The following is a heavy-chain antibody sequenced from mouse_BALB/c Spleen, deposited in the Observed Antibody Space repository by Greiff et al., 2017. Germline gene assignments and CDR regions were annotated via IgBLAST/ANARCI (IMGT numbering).Heavy chain of an antibody. Sequence: EVQGVESGGGLVQPGGSMKLSCVASGFTFSNYWMNWVRQSPEKGLEWVAEIRLKSNNYATHYAESVKGRFTISRDDSKSSVYLQMNNLRAEDTGIYYCTRLYDGYYDYWGQGTTLTVSS. D-gene: IGHD2-3*01. J-gene: IGHJ2*01. CDR1: GFTFSNYW. CDR3: TRLYDGYYDY. CDR2: IRLKSNNYAT. V-gene: IGHV6-6*02.